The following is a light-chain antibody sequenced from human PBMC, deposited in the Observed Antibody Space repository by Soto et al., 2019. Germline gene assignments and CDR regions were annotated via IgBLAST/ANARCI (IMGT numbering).Light chain of an antibody. CDR1: QSVSNN. CDR3: QQYNNWPRGT. Sequence: EIVMTQSPATLSVSPGERATLSCRASQSVSNNLAWYQQKPGQAPRLLIYGASTRATGIPARFSGSGSGTEFTLTISSQQSEDFAVYYCQQYNNWPRGTFGGGTKVEIK. J-gene: IGKJ4*01. CDR2: GAS. V-gene: IGKV3-15*01.